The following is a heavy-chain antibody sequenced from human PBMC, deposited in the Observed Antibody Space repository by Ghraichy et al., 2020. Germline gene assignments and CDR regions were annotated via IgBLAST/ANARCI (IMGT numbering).Heavy chain of an antibody. D-gene: IGHD2-2*03. V-gene: IGHV4-34*12. CDR2: IMTTGST. CDR3: ARRRWIWSAAEGDAFDM. Sequence: SETLSLTCAVYVGSFSGYYWSWIRQPPGKGLEWIGEIMTTGSTNNSPSLKSRLTMLVETSKTQFSLKLKSVTAADTAVYYCARRRWIWSAAEGDAFDMWGQGTMVTVSS. CDR1: VGSFSGYY. J-gene: IGHJ3*02.